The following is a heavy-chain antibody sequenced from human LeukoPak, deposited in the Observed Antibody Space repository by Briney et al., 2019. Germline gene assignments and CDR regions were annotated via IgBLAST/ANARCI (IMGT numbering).Heavy chain of an antibody. CDR3: ARVQYFALFDY. CDR1: GGSISSSSYY. Sequence: SETLSLTCTVSGGSISSSSYYWGWIRQPPGKGLEWIGSINHSGSTNYNPSLKSRVTISVDTSKNQFSLKLSSVTAADTAVYYCARVQYFALFDYWGQGTLVTVSS. J-gene: IGHJ4*02. D-gene: IGHD3-10*01. V-gene: IGHV4-39*07. CDR2: INHSGST.